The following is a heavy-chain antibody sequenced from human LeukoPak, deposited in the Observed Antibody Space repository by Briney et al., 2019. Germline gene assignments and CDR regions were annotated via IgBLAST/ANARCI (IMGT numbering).Heavy chain of an antibody. Sequence: SETLSLTCAVYGGSFSGYYWSWIRQPPGKGLEWIGEINHSGSTNYNPSLKSRVTISVDTSKNQFSLKLSSVTAADTAVYYCARERSKPRARPLDYWGQGTLVTVSS. J-gene: IGHJ4*02. CDR2: INHSGST. CDR3: ARERSKPRARPLDY. V-gene: IGHV4-34*01. CDR1: GGSFSGYY.